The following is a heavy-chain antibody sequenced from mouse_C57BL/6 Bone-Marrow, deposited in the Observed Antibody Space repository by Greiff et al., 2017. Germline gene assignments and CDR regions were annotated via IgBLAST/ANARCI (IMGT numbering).Heavy chain of an antibody. D-gene: IGHD1-1*01. CDR1: GFTFSDAW. CDR3: TRRPITTVVAHFDV. J-gene: IGHJ1*03. V-gene: IGHV6-6*01. CDR2: IRTKANNHAT. Sequence: EVKLVESGGGLVQPGGSMKLSCAASGFTFSDAWMDWVRQSPEKGLEWVAEIRTKANNHATYYAESVKGRFTISRDASKSSVYLQMNSLRAEDTGTYYCTRRPITTVVAHFDVWGTGTTVTVSS.